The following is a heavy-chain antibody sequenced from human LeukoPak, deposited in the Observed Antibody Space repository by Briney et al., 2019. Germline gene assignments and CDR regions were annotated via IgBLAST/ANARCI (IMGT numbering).Heavy chain of an antibody. J-gene: IGHJ5*02. CDR3: ARDPYSDSSGWLPNETLVWFDP. D-gene: IGHD6-19*01. CDR1: GGSISSYY. CDR2: IYTSGST. V-gene: IGHV4-4*07. Sequence: SETLSLTCTVSGGSISSYYWSWIRQPAGKGLEWIGRIYTSGSTDYNPSLKSRVTMSVDTSKNQFSLKLSSVTAADTAVYYCARDPYSDSSGWLPNETLVWFDPWGQGTLVTVSS.